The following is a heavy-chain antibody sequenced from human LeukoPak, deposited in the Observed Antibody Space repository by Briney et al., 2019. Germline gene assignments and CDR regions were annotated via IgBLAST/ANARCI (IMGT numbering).Heavy chain of an antibody. Sequence: GGSLRLSCAASGFTFHTYAMTWVRQAPGKGLEWVAAISDSGGGTYYGDSVKGRFTISRDNSKNTLYLQMNSLRAEDTALYYCANCYYDGIEYYPYFDYWGQGALVTVSS. CDR1: GFTFHTYA. CDR2: ISDSGGGT. D-gene: IGHD3-22*01. J-gene: IGHJ4*02. V-gene: IGHV3-23*01. CDR3: ANCYYDGIEYYPYFDY.